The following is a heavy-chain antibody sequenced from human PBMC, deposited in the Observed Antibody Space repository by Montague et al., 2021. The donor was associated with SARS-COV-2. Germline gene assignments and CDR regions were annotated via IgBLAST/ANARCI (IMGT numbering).Heavy chain of an antibody. CDR3: ARNGVEFRGSEKYYSGNWLDP. CDR2: IDWDDDK. J-gene: IGHJ5*02. Sequence: PALVKPTQTLALTCTFPGFSLTTDGVCVSWIRQPPGKALEWLARIDWDDDKYYSTSLKTRLTISKDTSKNQVVLTMTNTNPADTATYYCARNGVEFRGSEKYYSGNWLDPWGQGTLVAVSS. D-gene: IGHD3-10*01. V-gene: IGHV2-70*11. CDR1: GFSLTTDGVC.